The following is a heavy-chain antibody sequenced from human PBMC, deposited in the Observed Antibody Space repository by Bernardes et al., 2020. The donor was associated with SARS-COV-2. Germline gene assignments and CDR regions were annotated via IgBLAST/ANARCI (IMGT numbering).Heavy chain of an antibody. J-gene: IGHJ4*02. D-gene: IGHD1-20*01. V-gene: IGHV3-23*01. CDR2: ISGGGGST. CDR3: AKYISPGITDTFDY. CDR1: GFSFNTYW. Sequence: GGSLRLSCAASGFSFNTYWMSWVRQAPGKGLEWVSGISGGGGSTYYTDSVKGRFTISRDNSKNTLYLQMNSLIAEDTAIYYCAKYISPGITDTFDYWGQGTLVTVSS.